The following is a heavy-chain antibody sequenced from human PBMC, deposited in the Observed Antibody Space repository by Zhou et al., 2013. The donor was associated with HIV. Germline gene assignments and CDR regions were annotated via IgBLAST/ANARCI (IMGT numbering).Heavy chain of an antibody. V-gene: IGHV1-46*01. Sequence: QVQLVQSGAEVKKPGASVKVSCKASGYTFTSYSVHWVRQAPGQGLEWMGIINPSGGSTRYAQKFQGRVAMTRDTSTSTVYMELSSLRSEDTAVYYXTRGLVVVVAYDAFDLWGQGTMVTVSS. CDR1: GYTFTSYS. CDR2: INPSGGST. D-gene: IGHD2-15*01. CDR3: TRGLVVVVAYDAFDL. J-gene: IGHJ3*01.